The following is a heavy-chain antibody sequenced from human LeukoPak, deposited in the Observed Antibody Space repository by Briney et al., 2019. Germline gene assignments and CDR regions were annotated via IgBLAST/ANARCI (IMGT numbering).Heavy chain of an antibody. D-gene: IGHD5-24*01. CDR2: IYYSGST. J-gene: IGHJ4*02. V-gene: IGHV4-59*01. CDR3: ARGWLQFDY. CDR1: GGSISSYY. Sequence: PSETLSLTCTVSGGSISSYYWSWIRQPPGKGLEWIGYIYYSGSTNYNPSLKSRVTISVDTSKNQSSLKLSSVTAADAAVYYCARGWLQFDYWGQGTLVTVSS.